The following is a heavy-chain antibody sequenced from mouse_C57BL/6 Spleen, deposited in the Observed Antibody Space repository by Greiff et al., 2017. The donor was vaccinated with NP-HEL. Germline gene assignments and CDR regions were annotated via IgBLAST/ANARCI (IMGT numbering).Heavy chain of an antibody. CDR3: ARERPWDDWYFDV. D-gene: IGHD4-1*01. CDR1: GFTFSDYY. V-gene: IGHV5-16*01. CDR2: INYDGSST. Sequence: EVKLVESEGGLVQPGSSMKLSCTASGFTFSDYYMAWVRQVPEKGLEWVANINYDGSSTYYLDSLKSRFIISRDNAKNILYLQMSSLKSEDTATYYCARERPWDDWYFDVWGTGTTVTVSS. J-gene: IGHJ1*03.